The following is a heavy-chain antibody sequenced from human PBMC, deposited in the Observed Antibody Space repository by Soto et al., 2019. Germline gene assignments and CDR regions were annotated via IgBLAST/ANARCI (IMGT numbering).Heavy chain of an antibody. CDR3: AGDHSPTARLYYYYGMDV. CDR1: GFTFSDYY. Sequence: QVQLVESGGGLVKPGGSLRLSCAASGFTFSDYYMSWIRQSPGKGLEWDSYISRRGSTIYYADSVNGRCTISRDNAKTSLYLQITSLRDEDTAVYYCAGDHSPTARLYYYYGMDVWGQGTTVTVSS. CDR2: ISRRGSTI. V-gene: IGHV3-11*01. J-gene: IGHJ6*02. D-gene: IGHD2-21*02.